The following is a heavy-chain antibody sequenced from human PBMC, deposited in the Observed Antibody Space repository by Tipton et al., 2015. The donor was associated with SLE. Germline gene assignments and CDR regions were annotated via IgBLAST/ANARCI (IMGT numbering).Heavy chain of an antibody. J-gene: IGHJ2*01. CDR1: GGPMNSGGYS. Sequence: TLSLTCAVSGGPMNSGGYSWNWIRQPPGKGLEWIGYILHSGSTYYNPSLQSRVTISVDTSRNRFSLKLTSVTAADTAVYYCARAGYCSTTSCHWYFDLWGRGTLVTASS. CDR2: ILHSGST. V-gene: IGHV4-30-2*01. CDR3: ARAGYCSTTSCHWYFDL. D-gene: IGHD2-2*01.